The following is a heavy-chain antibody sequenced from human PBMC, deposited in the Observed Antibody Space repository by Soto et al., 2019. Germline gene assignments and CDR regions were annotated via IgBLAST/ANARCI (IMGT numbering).Heavy chain of an antibody. CDR3: ARDASGYGKFDY. CDR2: IYYSGST. D-gene: IGHD5-12*01. Sequence: PSETLSLTCTVSGGSISSGGYYWSWIRQHPGKGLEWIGYIYYSGSTYYNPSLKSRVTISVDTSKNQFSLKLSSVTAADTAVYYCARDASGYGKFDYWGQGTLVTVSS. V-gene: IGHV4-31*03. J-gene: IGHJ4*02. CDR1: GGSISSGGYY.